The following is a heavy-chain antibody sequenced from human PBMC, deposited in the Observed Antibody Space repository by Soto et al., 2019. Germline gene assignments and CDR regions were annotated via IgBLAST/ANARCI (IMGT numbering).Heavy chain of an antibody. CDR2: VSGSGSSR. CDR1: GFTFSTYA. Sequence: GGSLRLSCAASGFTFSTYALCWVRQAPGKGLEWVSAVSGSGSSRYYADSAKGRFTISRDNSKNTLFLQLNSLIAEDTAVYYCAKELLRLGESLERYFDYWGQGTLVTVSS. V-gene: IGHV3-23*01. J-gene: IGHJ4*02. CDR3: AKELLRLGESLERYFDY. D-gene: IGHD3-10*01.